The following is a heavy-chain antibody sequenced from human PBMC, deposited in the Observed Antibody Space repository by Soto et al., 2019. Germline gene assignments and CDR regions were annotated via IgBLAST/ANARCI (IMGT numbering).Heavy chain of an antibody. CDR2: TYYRSKWYN. D-gene: IGHD6-13*01. V-gene: IGHV6-1*01. Sequence: PSQTLSLTCAISGDSVSSNSVAWNWIRQSPSRGLEWLGRTYYRSKWYNDYAVSVKSRITINPDTSKNQFSLQLNSVTPEDTAVYYCARDQTYSSSWSNCFDPWGQGTLVTVS. J-gene: IGHJ5*02. CDR1: GDSVSSNSVA. CDR3: ARDQTYSSSWSNCFDP.